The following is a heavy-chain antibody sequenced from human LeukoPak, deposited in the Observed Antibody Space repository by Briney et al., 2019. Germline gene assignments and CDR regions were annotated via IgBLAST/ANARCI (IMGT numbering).Heavy chain of an antibody. D-gene: IGHD3-3*01. Sequence: SETLSLTCTVSGGSISSSSYYWGWIRQPPGKGLEWIGSIYYSGSTYYNPSLKSRVTISVDTSKNQFSLKLSSVTAADTAVYYCARYDFNKFFDYWGQGTLVTVSS. CDR2: IYYSGST. CDR3: ARYDFNKFFDY. V-gene: IGHV4-39*07. J-gene: IGHJ4*02. CDR1: GGSISSSSYY.